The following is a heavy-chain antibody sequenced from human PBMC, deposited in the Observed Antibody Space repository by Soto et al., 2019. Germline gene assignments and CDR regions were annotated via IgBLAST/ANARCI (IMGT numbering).Heavy chain of an antibody. J-gene: IGHJ3*02. Sequence: ASVKVSCKASGYTFSSYAISWVRQAPGQGLEWMGGIIPIFGTANYAQKFQGRVTITADESTSTAYMELSSLRSEDTAVYYCASPSYGDYVYAFDIWGQGTMVTVSS. CDR2: IIPIFGTA. V-gene: IGHV1-69*13. CDR3: ASPSYGDYVYAFDI. CDR1: GYTFSSYA. D-gene: IGHD4-17*01.